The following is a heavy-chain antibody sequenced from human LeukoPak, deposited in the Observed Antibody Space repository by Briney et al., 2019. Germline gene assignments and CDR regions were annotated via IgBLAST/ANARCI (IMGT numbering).Heavy chain of an antibody. Sequence: GGSLTLSCEASGFTFSSYSMNWVRQAPRKGLEWVSSISSTGNYIYYADSVKGRFTVSRDNAKKSLYLQMNSPRAEDTAVYYCARGGGYCSSTSCYYFDSWGQGTLVTVSS. D-gene: IGHD2-2*01. CDR2: ISSTGNYI. V-gene: IGHV3-21*01. CDR1: GFTFSSYS. J-gene: IGHJ4*02. CDR3: ARGGGYCSSTSCYYFDS.